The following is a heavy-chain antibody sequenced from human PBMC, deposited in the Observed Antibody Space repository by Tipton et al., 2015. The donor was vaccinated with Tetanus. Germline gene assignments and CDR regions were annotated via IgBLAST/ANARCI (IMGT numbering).Heavy chain of an antibody. Sequence: TLSLTCAVYGGSFSNYFWRWIRQPPGKGLEWIGEISHSENTNYNPSLQRRVTISMNTANNPINLNLTSGTAADTAVYYCARWRDGFNRALDSWGQGIMVTVSS. V-gene: IGHV4-34*01. CDR3: ARWRDGFNRALDS. D-gene: IGHD5-24*01. CDR1: GGSFSNYF. CDR2: ISHSENT. J-gene: IGHJ4*02.